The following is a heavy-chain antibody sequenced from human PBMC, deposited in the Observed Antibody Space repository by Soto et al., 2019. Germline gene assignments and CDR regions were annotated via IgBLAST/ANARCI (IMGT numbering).Heavy chain of an antibody. CDR2: INAGNGNT. V-gene: IGHV1-3*01. J-gene: IGHJ4*02. D-gene: IGHD3-10*01. Sequence: QVQLVQSGAEVKKPGASVKVSCKASGYTFTSYAMHWVRQAPGQRLEWMGWINAGNGNTKYSQKFQGRVTITRDTSASTAYMELSSVRSEDTAVYYCAREGYGSGSYYSYYFDYWGQGTLVTVSS. CDR1: GYTFTSYA. CDR3: AREGYGSGSYYSYYFDY.